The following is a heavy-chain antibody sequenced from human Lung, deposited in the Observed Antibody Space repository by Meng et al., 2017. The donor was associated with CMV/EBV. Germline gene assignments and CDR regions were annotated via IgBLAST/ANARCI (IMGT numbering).Heavy chain of an antibody. CDR3: ARHGSGSYFYDMDV. CDR1: GGSISSYY. D-gene: IGHD3-10*01. J-gene: IGHJ6*02. CDR2: IYYSGST. V-gene: IGHV4-59*01. Sequence: SXTLSLTCTVSGGSISSYYWSWIRQPPGKGLEDIGYIYYSGSTSYNPSLKSRVTISVDTSKNQFSLKLSSVTAADTAVYYCARHGSGSYFYDMDVWGQGTAVTVSS.